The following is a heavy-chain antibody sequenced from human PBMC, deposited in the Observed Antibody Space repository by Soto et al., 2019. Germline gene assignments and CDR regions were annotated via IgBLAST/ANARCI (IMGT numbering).Heavy chain of an antibody. CDR2: ISYDGREK. Sequence: QVELVQSGGGEVQSGGPLRISCAAAQYTFNNYAIHWDRQAPGKGMKWVAVISYDGREKFYVDSVRGRFTIPRDSSEMTIYLQMNNLRDEDTARYYCARDRDSPNENIGTGYWGHGTRVTVSS. CDR1: QYTFNNYA. CDR3: ARDRDSPNENIGTGY. D-gene: IGHD3-9*01. V-gene: IGHV3-33*01. J-gene: IGHJ4*01.